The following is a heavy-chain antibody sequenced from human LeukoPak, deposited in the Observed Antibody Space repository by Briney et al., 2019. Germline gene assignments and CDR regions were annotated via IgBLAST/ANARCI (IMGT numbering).Heavy chain of an antibody. CDR1: GGSFSGCY. V-gene: IGHV4-34*01. Sequence: PSETLSLTCGVYGGSFSGCYWSWIRQPPGKGLEWIGEINHSGSTNYNPSLKSRVTISVDTSKNQFSLKLSSVTAADTAVYYCAGGATTGHFDYWGQGTLVTVSS. CDR3: AGGATTGHFDY. D-gene: IGHD1-26*01. CDR2: INHSGST. J-gene: IGHJ4*02.